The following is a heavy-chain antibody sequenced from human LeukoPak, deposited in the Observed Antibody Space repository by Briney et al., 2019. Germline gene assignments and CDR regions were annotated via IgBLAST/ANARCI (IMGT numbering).Heavy chain of an antibody. J-gene: IGHJ5*02. Sequence: PGASLRLSCAASGFTFSRYAMSWVRRAPGKGLEWVSAISGSGGSTYYADSVKGRFTISRDNSKNTLYLQMNSLRAEDTAVYYCAKGGDIVVVPAATRNWFDPWGHGSLVTVSS. CDR3: AKGGDIVVVPAATRNWFDP. CDR1: GFTFSRYA. CDR2: ISGSGGST. V-gene: IGHV3-23*01. D-gene: IGHD2-2*01.